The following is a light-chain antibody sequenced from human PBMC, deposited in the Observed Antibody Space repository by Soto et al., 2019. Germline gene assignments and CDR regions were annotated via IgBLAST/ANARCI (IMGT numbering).Light chain of an antibody. CDR3: HQRSNQLT. J-gene: IGKJ4*01. CDR1: QSVSSY. V-gene: IGKV3-11*01. Sequence: EIVLTQSPATLSLSPGERATLSCRASQSVSSYLAWYQQKPGQAPRLLIYDASNRATGIPARFSGSGSGTDFTLTISSLEPEDFAVYYCHQRSNQLTFGGGTKVEIK. CDR2: DAS.